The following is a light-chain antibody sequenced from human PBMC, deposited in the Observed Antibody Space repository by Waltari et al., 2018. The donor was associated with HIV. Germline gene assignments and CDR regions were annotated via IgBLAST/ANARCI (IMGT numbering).Light chain of an antibody. CDR2: NDS. J-gene: IGLJ1*01. Sequence: SYVLTQPPSVSVDPGKTATFTCGGHRLGSKSEHCYQQKPVQAPVLVIYNDSDRPSGIPERFSGSNSGNTATLTITRVEAGDEADYYCQVWDSNSDQFYVFGTGTKVTVL. CDR1: RLGSKS. V-gene: IGLV3-21*04. CDR3: QVWDSNSDQFYV.